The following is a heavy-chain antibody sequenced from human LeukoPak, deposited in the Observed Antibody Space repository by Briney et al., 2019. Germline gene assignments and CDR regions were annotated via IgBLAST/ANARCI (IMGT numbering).Heavy chain of an antibody. Sequence: PSETLSLTCNVSGGSVSSSGYYWGWIRQTPGKGLEWLGSVYYSGSTYLKPSLKSRVTISVDPSKNQFSLKLSSVTAADTSLYYCVRHILDSSGSITHLPFDYWGQGTLVTVSS. J-gene: IGHJ4*02. CDR3: VRHILDSSGSITHLPFDY. CDR1: GGSVSSSGYY. CDR2: VYYSGST. D-gene: IGHD5-24*01. V-gene: IGHV4-39*01.